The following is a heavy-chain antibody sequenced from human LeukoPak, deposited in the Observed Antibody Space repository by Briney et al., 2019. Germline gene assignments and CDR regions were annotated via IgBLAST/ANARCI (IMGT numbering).Heavy chain of an antibody. D-gene: IGHD2-2*01. CDR3: ARDLHCRSTTCYTHGAFDI. CDR2: ISGNSNSI. Sequence: PGGSLRLSCTASGFSFEDYSIHWVRHAPGQGLEWVSDISGNSNSIQYAESVKGRFTIPRDNAKNSLYLQMNSLRAEDTAVYYCARDLHCRSTTCYTHGAFDIWGQGTMVTVSS. J-gene: IGHJ3*02. CDR1: GFSFEDYS. V-gene: IGHV3-9*01.